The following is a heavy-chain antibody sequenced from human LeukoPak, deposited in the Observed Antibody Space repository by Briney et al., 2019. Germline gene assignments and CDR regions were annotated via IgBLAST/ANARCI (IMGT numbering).Heavy chain of an antibody. V-gene: IGHV3-23*01. CDR3: AKFGDYGDYADYYYYGMDV. J-gene: IGHJ6*02. D-gene: IGHD4-17*01. CDR1: GFTFSSYT. CDR2: ITTSDGNT. Sequence: GGSLRLSCAASGFTFSSYTMSWVRQAPGKGLEWVSTITTSDGNTYYADSVKGRFTVSRDNSKNTLFLQMNSLRAEDTAVYYCAKFGDYGDYADYYYYGMDVWGQGTTVTVSS.